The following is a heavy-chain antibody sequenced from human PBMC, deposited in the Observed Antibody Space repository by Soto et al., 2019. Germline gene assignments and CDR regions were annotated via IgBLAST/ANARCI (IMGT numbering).Heavy chain of an antibody. V-gene: IGHV4-59*08. D-gene: IGHD6-19*01. CDR3: ARAVCDPLYYLDY. J-gene: IGHJ4*02. CDR1: SDSISSYY. Sequence: QVQLQESGPGLVRPSETLSLTCTVSSDSISSYYWIWIRQSPGKGLEWIGYTDYSGNTNYNTSRKSRVTISGDTSKNQFSLRLSSVTAADTAVYYCARAVCDPLYYLDYWGQGTLVTVSS. CDR2: TDYSGNT.